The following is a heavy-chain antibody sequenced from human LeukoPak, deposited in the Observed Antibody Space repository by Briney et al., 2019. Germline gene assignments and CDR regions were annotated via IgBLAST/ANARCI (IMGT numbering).Heavy chain of an antibody. CDR1: GGSISSGDYY. Sequence: SETLSLTCTVSGGSISSGDYYWSWIRQPPGKGLEWIGYIYYSGSTYYNPSLKSRVTISVDTSKNQFSLKLSSVTAADTAVYYCARTNPTYYDFWSGYTDYYYYYMDVWGEGTTVTVSS. V-gene: IGHV4-30-4*08. CDR2: IYYSGST. J-gene: IGHJ6*03. CDR3: ARTNPTYYDFWSGYTDYYYYYMDV. D-gene: IGHD3-3*01.